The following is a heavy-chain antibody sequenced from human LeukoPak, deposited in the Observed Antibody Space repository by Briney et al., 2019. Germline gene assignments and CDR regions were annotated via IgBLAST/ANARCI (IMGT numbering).Heavy chain of an antibody. J-gene: IGHJ5*02. CDR2: INPSGDNT. V-gene: IGHV1-46*01. CDR3: ARDNSQGDSAWWFDP. Sequence: ASVKVSCKASGYTFTNNYMNWVRQAPGQGLEWMGIINPSGDNTWYAQKFQGRVTMTRDMATSTDYMEVSSLKSEDTAVYYCARDNSQGDSAWWFDPWGQGTLVTVSS. CDR1: GYTFTNNY. D-gene: IGHD1-26*01.